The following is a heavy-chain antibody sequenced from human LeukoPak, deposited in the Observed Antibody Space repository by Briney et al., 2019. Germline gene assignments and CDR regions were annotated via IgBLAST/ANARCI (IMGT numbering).Heavy chain of an antibody. CDR1: GGSISSGDYY. J-gene: IGHJ6*03. V-gene: IGHV4-31*03. CDR2: ISYSGST. Sequence: SQTLSLTCTVSGGSISSGDYYWSWIRQHPGEGLEWVGYISYSGSTYYNPSLTSRLTISVDTSKNQFSLSLTSVTAADTAVCYCARSEPVYYYYMDVWGKGTTVTVSS. CDR3: ARSEPVYYYYMDV.